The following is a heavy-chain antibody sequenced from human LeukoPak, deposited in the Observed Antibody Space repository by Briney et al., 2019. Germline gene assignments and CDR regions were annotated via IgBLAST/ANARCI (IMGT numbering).Heavy chain of an antibody. Sequence: KPGGSLRLSCAASGFTFSTNAMTWVRQAPGKGLEWVSSIDPSSYYIYYGDSVKGRSAISRDNAKNSLYLQINSLRAEDTAVYYCARVSGRLERQSDLDFWGQGTLVTVSS. CDR3: ARVSGRLERQSDLDF. CDR2: IDPSSYYI. J-gene: IGHJ4*02. CDR1: GFTFSTNA. D-gene: IGHD1-1*01. V-gene: IGHV3-21*01.